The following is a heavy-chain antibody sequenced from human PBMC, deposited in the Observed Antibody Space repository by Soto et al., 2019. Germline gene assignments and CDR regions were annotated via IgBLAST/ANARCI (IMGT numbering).Heavy chain of an antibody. CDR1: GFTFSDYY. J-gene: IGHJ4*02. CDR2: ISSSSSYT. D-gene: IGHD2-15*01. Sequence: GGSLRLSCAASGFTFSDYYMSWIRQAPGKGLEWVSYISSSSSYTNYAGSVKGRFTISRDNAKNSLYLQMNSLRAEDTAVYYCARGAFEGYCSGGSCYSFYFDYWGQGTLVTVSS. CDR3: ARGAFEGYCSGGSCYSFYFDY. V-gene: IGHV3-11*06.